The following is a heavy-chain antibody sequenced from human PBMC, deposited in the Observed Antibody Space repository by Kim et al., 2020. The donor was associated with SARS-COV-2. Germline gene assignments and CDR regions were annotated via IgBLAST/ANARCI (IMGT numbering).Heavy chain of an antibody. J-gene: IGHJ1*01. CDR3: AKGMGQQLVAHR. D-gene: IGHD6-6*01. Sequence: GGSLRLSCTASGFTFRDYAMTWVRQAPGKGLEWVAGISGSGAGTFYAEFLKGPFTISRDNSRNTLYLEMDSLTADDTAVYYCAKGMGQQLVAHRCGQGT. V-gene: IGHV3-23*01. CDR1: GFTFRDYA. CDR2: ISGSGAGT.